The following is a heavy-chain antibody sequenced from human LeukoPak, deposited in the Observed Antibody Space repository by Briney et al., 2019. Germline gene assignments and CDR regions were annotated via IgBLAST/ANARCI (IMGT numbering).Heavy chain of an antibody. D-gene: IGHD3-3*01. CDR2: ISYDGSNK. J-gene: IGHJ6*02. CDR3: AKDQVGYDFWSGYYTYYYYGMDV. V-gene: IGHV3-30*18. Sequence: QAGGSLRLSCAASGFTFSSYGMHWVRQAPGKGLEWVAVISYDGSNKYYADSVKGRFTISRDNSKNTLYLQMNSLRAEDTAVYYCAKDQVGYDFWSGYYTYYYYGMDVWGQGTTVTVSS. CDR1: GFTFSSYG.